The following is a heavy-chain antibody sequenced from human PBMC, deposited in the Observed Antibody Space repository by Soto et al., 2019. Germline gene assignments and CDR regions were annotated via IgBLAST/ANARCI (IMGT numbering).Heavy chain of an antibody. V-gene: IGHV3-23*01. J-gene: IGHJ6*02. Sequence: PGGSLRLSCAASGFTFSSYAMSWVRQAPGKGLEWVSAITGSDGRTYYADSVKGRFTISRDNSKNTLYLQMNSLRAEDTAVYYCAKGLTGAPYYAMDVWGQGTTVTVSS. CDR2: ITGSDGRT. CDR3: AKGLTGAPYYAMDV. D-gene: IGHD7-27*01. CDR1: GFTFSSYA.